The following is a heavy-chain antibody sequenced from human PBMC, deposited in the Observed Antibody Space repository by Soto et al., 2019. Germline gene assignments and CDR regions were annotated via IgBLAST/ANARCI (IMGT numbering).Heavy chain of an antibody. CDR2: ISWNSDHT. J-gene: IGHJ4*02. D-gene: IGHD4-17*01. CDR1: GFTLDDYA. CDR3: ARTTWGYGEPRDS. Sequence: EVHLVESGGGVAQPGGSLRLSCATSGFTLDDYAMHWVRQAPGKGLEWVSGISWNSDHTGYADSVKGRFTISRDNAKRSLFLQMNILISEDTAFYFCARTTWGYGEPRDSWGQGTLVTVSS. V-gene: IGHV3-9*01.